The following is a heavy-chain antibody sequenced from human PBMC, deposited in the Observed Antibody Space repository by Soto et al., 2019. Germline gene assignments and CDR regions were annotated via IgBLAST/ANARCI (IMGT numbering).Heavy chain of an antibody. CDR2: IMPVFPTP. V-gene: IGHV1-69*12. CDR3: ARDKDRQPVGGNYYYIMDV. CDR1: GGTFRTSA. D-gene: IGHD2-2*01. J-gene: IGHJ6*01. Sequence: QVQLVQSGAEVKKPGSSVKVSCKTSGGTFRTSAISWVRQAPGQGLEWMGGIMPVFPTPDYAQKFQGRVTITADESTGTAYMELSSLRSEDTAVYYCARDKDRQPVGGNYYYIMDVWGQGTTVTVSS.